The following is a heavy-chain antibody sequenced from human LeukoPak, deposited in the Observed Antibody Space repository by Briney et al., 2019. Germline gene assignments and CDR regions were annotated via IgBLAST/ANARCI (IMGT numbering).Heavy chain of an antibody. V-gene: IGHV3-64*01. J-gene: IGHJ4*02. Sequence: GGSLRLSCAASGFTFSTYAMHWVRQAPGKGLEFVSAIVSNGGSTYYANSVKGRFSISRDNSKNTLYLQMGSLRAEDMAVDYCARGWRRGGGYYYFFDYWGQGTLVTVSS. CDR3: ARGWRRGGGYYYFFDY. CDR2: IVSNGGST. D-gene: IGHD3-22*01. CDR1: GFTFSTYA.